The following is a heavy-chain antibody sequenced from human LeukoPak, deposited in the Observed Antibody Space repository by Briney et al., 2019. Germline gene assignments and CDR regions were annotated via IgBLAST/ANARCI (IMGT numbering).Heavy chain of an antibody. D-gene: IGHD4-11*01. V-gene: IGHV3-30*18. J-gene: IGHJ4*02. Sequence: GGSLRLSCAASGFTFSSYGMHWVRQAPGKGLEWVAVISYDGSNKYYADSVKGRFTISRDNSKNTLYLQMNSLRAEDTAVYYCAKESPTTPAYCFDYWGQGTLVTVSS. CDR1: GFTFSSYG. CDR3: AKESPTTPAYCFDY. CDR2: ISYDGSNK.